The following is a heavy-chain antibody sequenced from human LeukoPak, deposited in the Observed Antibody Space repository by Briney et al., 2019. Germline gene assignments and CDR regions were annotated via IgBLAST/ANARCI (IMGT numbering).Heavy chain of an antibody. CDR3: ARAGSYCSGGSCYAY. V-gene: IGHV1-69*13. J-gene: IGHJ4*02. D-gene: IGHD2-15*01. CDR2: IIPIFGTA. Sequence: ASVEVSCKASGGTFSSYAISWVRQAPGQGLEWMGGIIPIFGTANYAQKFQGRVTITADESTSTAYMELSSLRSEDTAVYYCARAGSYCSGGSCYAYWGQGTLVTVSS. CDR1: GGTFSSYA.